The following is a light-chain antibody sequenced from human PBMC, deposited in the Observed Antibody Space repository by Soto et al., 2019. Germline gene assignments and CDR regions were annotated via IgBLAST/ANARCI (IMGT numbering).Light chain of an antibody. CDR3: QQSYSSSWT. CDR2: RTS. CDR1: QSISNS. J-gene: IGKJ1*01. Sequence: DIQLTQSPSSLSASVGDRVTISCRASQSISNSLNWYQKKPGKAPNLLIFRTSGVHSGVPSRFSGSGSGTDFIPTISSLQREDLATYYCQQSYSSSWTFGQGTKVEI. V-gene: IGKV1-39*01.